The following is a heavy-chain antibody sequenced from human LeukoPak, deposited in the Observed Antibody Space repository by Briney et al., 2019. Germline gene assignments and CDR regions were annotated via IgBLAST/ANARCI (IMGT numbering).Heavy chain of an antibody. CDR1: GGSISSYY. Sequence: SETLSLTCTVSGGSISSYYWSWIRQPPGKGLEWIGYISYSGSTNFNPSLKSRVTISVDTSKNQFSLKLSSVTAADTAVYYCAREGTAGTNLNCFDPWGQGPLVTVSS. CDR2: ISYSGST. D-gene: IGHD1-1*01. CDR3: AREGTAGTNLNCFDP. V-gene: IGHV4-59*01. J-gene: IGHJ5*02.